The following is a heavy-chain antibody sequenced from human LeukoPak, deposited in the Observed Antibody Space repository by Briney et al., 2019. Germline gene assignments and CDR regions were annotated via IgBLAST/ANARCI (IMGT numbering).Heavy chain of an antibody. CDR2: INPNSGGT. Sequence: ASVKVSCKASGYTFTGYYMHWVRQAPRQGLEWMGWINPNSGGTNYAQKFQGRVTMTRDTSISTAYMELSRLRSDDTAVYYCARVGVSAAAYYFDYWGQGTLVTVSS. CDR1: GYTFTGYY. CDR3: ARVGVSAAAYYFDY. D-gene: IGHD3-16*01. J-gene: IGHJ4*02. V-gene: IGHV1-2*02.